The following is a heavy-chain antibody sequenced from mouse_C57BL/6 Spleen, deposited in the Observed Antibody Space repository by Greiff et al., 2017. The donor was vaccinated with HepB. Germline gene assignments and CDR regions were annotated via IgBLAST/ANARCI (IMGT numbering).Heavy chain of an antibody. Sequence: QVQLQQSGTELVKPGASVKLSCKASGYTFTSYWMHWVKQRPGQGLEWIGNINPSNGGTNYNEKFKSKATLTVDKSSSTAYMQLSSLTSEDSAVYYCARFSLSTVVAPFAYWGQGTLVTVSA. CDR3: ARFSLSTVVAPFAY. J-gene: IGHJ3*01. CDR2: INPSNGGT. CDR1: GYTFTSYW. D-gene: IGHD1-1*01. V-gene: IGHV1-53*01.